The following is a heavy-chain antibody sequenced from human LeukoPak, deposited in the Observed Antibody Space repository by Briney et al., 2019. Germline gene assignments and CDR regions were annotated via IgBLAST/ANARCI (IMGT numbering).Heavy chain of an antibody. D-gene: IGHD2-21*01. J-gene: IGHJ4*02. CDR2: INHRGST. V-gene: IGHV4-34*01. Sequence: SETLSLTCAVYGGSFSGYYWSWIRQPPGKGLEWIGEINHRGSTNYNPSLKSRVTISVDTSKNQFSLKLSSVTAADTAVYYCARVAVVSGGDFDYWGQGTLVTVSS. CDR3: ARVAVVSGGDFDY. CDR1: GGSFSGYY.